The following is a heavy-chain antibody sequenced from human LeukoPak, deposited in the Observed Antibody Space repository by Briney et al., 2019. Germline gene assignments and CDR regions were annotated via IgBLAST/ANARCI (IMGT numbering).Heavy chain of an antibody. D-gene: IGHD4-23*01. Sequence: GGSLRLSCAASGFTFSSYSMNWVRQAPGKGLEWVSYISSSGSAIYYADSVKGRFTISRDNGLYSLYLQMNSLRAEDTAVYYCATDYGGDSVGSFDIWGHGTMVTVSS. CDR3: ATDYGGDSVGSFDI. CDR1: GFTFSSYS. J-gene: IGHJ3*02. V-gene: IGHV3-48*04. CDR2: ISSSGSAI.